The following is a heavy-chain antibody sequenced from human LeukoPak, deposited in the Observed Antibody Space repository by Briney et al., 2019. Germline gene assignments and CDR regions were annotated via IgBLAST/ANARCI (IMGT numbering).Heavy chain of an antibody. D-gene: IGHD1-26*01. Sequence: SETLSLTCAVSGGSISTYYWSWIRQPPGKGLEWIGYIYYSGNTNYNPSPRSRVTMSLDTSRNQFSLKLTSVTAADTAVYYCARDQSSGSSSYYYGMDVWGPGATVTVSS. CDR3: ARDQSSGSSSYYYGMDV. CDR1: GGSISTYY. J-gene: IGHJ6*02. CDR2: IYYSGNT. V-gene: IGHV4-59*01.